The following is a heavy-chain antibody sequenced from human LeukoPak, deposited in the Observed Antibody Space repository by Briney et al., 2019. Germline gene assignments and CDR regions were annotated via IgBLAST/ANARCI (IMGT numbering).Heavy chain of an antibody. CDR3: ARALSSAHYTGAFDI. CDR1: GGTFGHYG. CDR2: IMPTFGTA. J-gene: IGHJ3*02. Sequence: SVKVSCKASGGTFGHYGINWVRQAPGQGLEWMGWIMPTFGTANNARRFQGRVTITTGESSNTVYMELNSLTSEDTAVYFCARALSSAHYTGAFDIWGQGTMLTVSS. V-gene: IGHV1-69*05. D-gene: IGHD3-3*01.